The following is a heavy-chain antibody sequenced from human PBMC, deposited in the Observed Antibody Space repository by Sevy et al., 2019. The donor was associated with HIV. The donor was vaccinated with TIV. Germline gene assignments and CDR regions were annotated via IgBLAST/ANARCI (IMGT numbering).Heavy chain of an antibody. CDR2: ISSSSSYI. CDR1: GFTFSSYS. V-gene: IGHV3-21*01. J-gene: IGHJ6*02. D-gene: IGHD2-2*01. CDR3: ARVLTYQLLRIPYYYGIDV. Sequence: GGSLRLSCAASGFTFSSYSMNWVRQAPGKGLEWVSSISSSSSYIYYADSVKGRFTISRDNAKNSLYLQMNSLRAEDRAVYYCARVLTYQLLRIPYYYGIDVWGQGTTVTVSS.